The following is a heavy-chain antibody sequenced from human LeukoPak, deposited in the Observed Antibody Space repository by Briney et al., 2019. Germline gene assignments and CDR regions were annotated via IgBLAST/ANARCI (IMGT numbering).Heavy chain of an antibody. Sequence: SETLSLTCSVSGGSISSYYWSWIRQPPGKGLEWIGNIYTSGSTSYSPSLKSRVTISVDTSKNQFSLNLRSVTAADTAVYYCARDYYASRGDAFDMWGQGTMVTVSS. CDR1: GGSISSYY. V-gene: IGHV4-59*01. CDR2: IYTSGST. J-gene: IGHJ3*02. D-gene: IGHD3-22*01. CDR3: ARDYYASRGDAFDM.